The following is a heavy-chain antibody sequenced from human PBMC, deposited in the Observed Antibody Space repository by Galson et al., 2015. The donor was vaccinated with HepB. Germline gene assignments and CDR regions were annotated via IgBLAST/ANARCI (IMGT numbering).Heavy chain of an antibody. CDR2: IDWDDDK. CDR1: GFSLSTSGMR. D-gene: IGHD5-12*01. V-gene: IGHV2-70*04. CDR3: ARTGGYSGYDSDYFDY. J-gene: IGHJ4*02. Sequence: PALVKPTQTLTLTCTFSGFSLSTSGMRVSWIRRPPGKALEWLARIDWDDDKFYSTSLKTRLTISKDTSKNQVVLTMTNMDPVDTATYYCARTGGYSGYDSDYFDYWGQGTLVTVSS.